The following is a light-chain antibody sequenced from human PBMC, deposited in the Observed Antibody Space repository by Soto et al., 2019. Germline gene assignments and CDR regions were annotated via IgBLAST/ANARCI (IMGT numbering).Light chain of an antibody. Sequence: ETVMTQSPATLSVSPGERATLSCRASQTIANNLAWYQQRPGQAPRLLIYGASTRATGIPARCSGSGSGTEFTLTISSLQSEDFAIYYCQQYNNWPPYTFGQGTKLEIK. CDR1: QTIANN. CDR2: GAS. CDR3: QQYNNWPPYT. V-gene: IGKV3-15*01. J-gene: IGKJ2*01.